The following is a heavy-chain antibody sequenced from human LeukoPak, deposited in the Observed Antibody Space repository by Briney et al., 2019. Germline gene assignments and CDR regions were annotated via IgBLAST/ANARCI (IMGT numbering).Heavy chain of an antibody. CDR2: ISKGGATV. J-gene: IGHJ5*02. D-gene: IGHD3-3*01. V-gene: IGHV3-48*04. CDR3: ARLSVSITRRFDL. Sequence: GGSLRLSCAASGFIFSSYWMHWVRQAPGKGLQWISYISKGGATVLYAESVKGRFTISRDNANSSLYLQMNSLRAEDTAVYFCARLSVSITRRFDLWGQGTFVTVSS. CDR1: GFIFSSYW.